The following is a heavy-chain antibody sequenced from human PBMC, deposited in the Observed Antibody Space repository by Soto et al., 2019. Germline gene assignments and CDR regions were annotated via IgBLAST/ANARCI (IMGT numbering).Heavy chain of an antibody. J-gene: IGHJ5*02. CDR1: GYTFTSYG. CDR3: ARGLKITIFGVVITDNWFDP. CDR2: ISAYNGNT. Sequence: QGQLVQSGAEVKKPGASVKVSCKASGYTFTSYGISWVRQAPGQGLEWMGWISAYNGNTNYAQKLQGRVTMTTDTSTSTAYMELRSLRSDDTAVYYCARGLKITIFGVVITDNWFDPWGQGTLVTVSS. D-gene: IGHD3-3*01. V-gene: IGHV1-18*01.